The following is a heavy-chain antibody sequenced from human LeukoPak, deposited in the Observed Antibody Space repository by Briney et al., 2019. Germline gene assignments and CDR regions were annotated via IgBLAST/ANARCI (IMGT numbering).Heavy chain of an antibody. CDR1: GFSFSSSS. D-gene: IGHD2-2*01. CDR3: TRMHPYCTTTSCPRS. V-gene: IGHV3-21*01. Sequence: PGGPLRLSCAASGFSFSSSSMNWVRQAPGKGLEWVSSISSGGTYIYSADSVKGRFTISRDNAKNSLYLQMNSLRAEDTAVYYCTRMHPYCTTTSCPRSWGQGTLVTVSS. J-gene: IGHJ4*02. CDR2: ISSGGTYI.